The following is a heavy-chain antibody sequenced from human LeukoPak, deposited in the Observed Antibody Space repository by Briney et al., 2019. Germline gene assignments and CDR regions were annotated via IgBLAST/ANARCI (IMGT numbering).Heavy chain of an antibody. CDR2: ISSNGGST. CDR3: AKDQTLIYDSSGYGLGY. J-gene: IGHJ4*02. D-gene: IGHD3-22*01. CDR1: GFTFSSYA. Sequence: GGSLRLSCAASGFTFSSYAMHWVRQAPGKGLEYVSAISSNGGSTYYANSVKGRFTISRDNSKNTLYLQMNSLRAEDTAVYYCAKDQTLIYDSSGYGLGYWGQGTLVTVSS. V-gene: IGHV3-64*01.